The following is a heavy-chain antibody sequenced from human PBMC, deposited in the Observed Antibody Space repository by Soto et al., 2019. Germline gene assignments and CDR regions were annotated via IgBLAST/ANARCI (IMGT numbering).Heavy chain of an antibody. CDR2: ISAYNGNT. Sequence: ASVKVSCKASGYTFTSYGISWVRQAPGQGLEWMGWISAYNGNTNYAQKLQGRVTMTTDTSTSTAYMELRSLRSDDTAVYYCARDIELERRSTDWKNDYWGQGTLVTAPQ. CDR3: ARDIELERRSTDWKNDY. CDR1: GYTFTSYG. D-gene: IGHD1-1*01. V-gene: IGHV1-18*01. J-gene: IGHJ4*02.